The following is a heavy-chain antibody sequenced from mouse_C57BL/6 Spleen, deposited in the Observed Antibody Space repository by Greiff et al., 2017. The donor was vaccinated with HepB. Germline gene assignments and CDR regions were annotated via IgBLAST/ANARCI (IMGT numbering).Heavy chain of an antibody. J-gene: IGHJ2*01. V-gene: IGHV1-76*01. Sequence: VQLQQSGAELVRPGASVKLSCKASGYTFTDYYINWVKQRPGQGLEWIARIYPGSGNTYYNEKFKGKATLTAEKSSSTAYMQLSSLTSEDSAVYFCARMGTSGYFDYWGQGTTLTVSS. CDR2: IYPGSGNT. CDR3: ARMGTSGYFDY. CDR1: GYTFTDYY. D-gene: IGHD3-2*02.